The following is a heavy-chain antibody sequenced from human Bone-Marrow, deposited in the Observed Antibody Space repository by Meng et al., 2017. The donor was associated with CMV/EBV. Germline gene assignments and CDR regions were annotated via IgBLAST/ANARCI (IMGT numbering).Heavy chain of an antibody. CDR2: INWDGTDI. CDR1: GFKYDRYA. D-gene: IGHD3-16*01. Sequence: SLKISCAASGFKYDRYAIHWVRQVPGKGLEWVSGINWDGTDIDYADSVRGRFTISRDNAKNSVYLQMNSLRPEDTALYYCTKGVYGGTCYFDFWGQGTLVTVSS. CDR3: TKGVYGGTCYFDF. J-gene: IGHJ4*02. V-gene: IGHV3-9*01.